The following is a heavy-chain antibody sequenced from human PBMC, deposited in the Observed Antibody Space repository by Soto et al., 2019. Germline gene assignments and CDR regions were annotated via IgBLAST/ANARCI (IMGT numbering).Heavy chain of an antibody. CDR2: IYYSGST. V-gene: IGHV4-30-4*01. Sequence: QVQLQESGPGLVKPSQTLSLTCTVSAESISSGDYFWSWIRQPPGKGLEWIGYIYYSGSTYYNPSLKSRVPISVDTSKNQFSLKLSSVTAADTAVYYCARGVSGSYHGAFPIWGQGTMVTVSS. CDR3: ARGVSGSYHGAFPI. CDR1: AESISSGDYF. J-gene: IGHJ3*02. D-gene: IGHD1-26*01.